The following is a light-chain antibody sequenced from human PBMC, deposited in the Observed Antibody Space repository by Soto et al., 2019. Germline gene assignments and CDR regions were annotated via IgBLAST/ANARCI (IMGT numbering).Light chain of an antibody. J-gene: IGKJ2*01. V-gene: IGKV3-20*01. Sequence: EIVLTQSPGTLSLSPGERATLSCRASQSVSSSYLAWYQQKPGQAPRLLIYGASSRATGIPDRFSGSGSGTDFTLTISRLESEDFAVYYCQQYGTYTFGQGTKLEMK. CDR1: QSVSSSY. CDR2: GAS. CDR3: QQYGTYT.